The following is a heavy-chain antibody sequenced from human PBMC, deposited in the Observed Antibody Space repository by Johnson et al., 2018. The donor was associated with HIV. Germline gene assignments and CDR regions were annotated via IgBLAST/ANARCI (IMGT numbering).Heavy chain of an antibody. CDR3: ARGMSSGPWAGGDAFDI. D-gene: IGHD3-22*01. CDR2: ISYDGSNK. Sequence: QMLLVESGGGVVQPGRSLRLSCAASGFTFSSYGMHWVRQAPGKGLEWVAVISYDGSNKYYADSVKGRFTISRDNAKNSLYLQMNSLSAEDTAVYYCARGMSSGPWAGGDAFDIWGQGTMVTVSS. V-gene: IGHV3-30*03. CDR1: GFTFSSYG. J-gene: IGHJ3*02.